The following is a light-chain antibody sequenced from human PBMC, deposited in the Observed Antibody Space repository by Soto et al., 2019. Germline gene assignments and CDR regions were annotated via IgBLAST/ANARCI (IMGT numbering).Light chain of an antibody. CDR2: EGS. CDR3: SSYTSSSTLMV. V-gene: IGLV2-14*02. CDR1: SSDVGSYNL. J-gene: IGLJ2*01. Sequence: QSALTQPASVSGSPGQSITISCTGTSSDVGSYNLVSWYQQHPGKAPKLMIYEGSKRPSGVSNRFSGSKSGNTASLTISGLQAEDEADYYCSSYTSSSTLMVFGGGTKVTVL.